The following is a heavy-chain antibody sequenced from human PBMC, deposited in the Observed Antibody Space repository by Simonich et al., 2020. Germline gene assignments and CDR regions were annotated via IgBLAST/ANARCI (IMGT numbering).Heavy chain of an antibody. CDR3: AREQARGGAFDI. CDR2: IISRSSYI. V-gene: IGHV3-21*01. CDR1: GFTFSSYS. J-gene: IGHJ3*02. Sequence: EVQLVESGGGLVKPGGSLRLSCAASGFTFSSYSMNWVRQAPGEGLEWVSSIISRSSYIDYADSVKGRFTISRDNAKNSLYLQMNSLRAEDTAVYYCAREQARGGAFDIWGQGTMVTVSS. D-gene: IGHD3-16*01.